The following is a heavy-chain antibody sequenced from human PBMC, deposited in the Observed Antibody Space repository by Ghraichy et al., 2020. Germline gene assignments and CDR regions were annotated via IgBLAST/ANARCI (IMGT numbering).Heavy chain of an antibody. V-gene: IGHV1-18*01. Sequence: ASVKVSCKASGYTFTSYGISWVRQAPGQGLEWMGWISAYNGNTNYAQKLQGRVTMTTDTSTSTAYMELRSLRSDDTAVYYCARESPDYDSKSLTTREYGMDVWGQGTTVTVSS. CDR1: GYTFTSYG. CDR2: ISAYNGNT. CDR3: ARESPDYDSKSLTTREYGMDV. J-gene: IGHJ6*02. D-gene: IGHD3-3*01.